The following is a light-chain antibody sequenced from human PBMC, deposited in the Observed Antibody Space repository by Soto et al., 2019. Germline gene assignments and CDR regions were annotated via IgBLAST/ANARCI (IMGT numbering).Light chain of an antibody. Sequence: EIVLTQSPGTLSLSPGERATLSCRASQSVSISYLAWYQQKPGQAPRLLIYGASSRATGIPDRFSGSGSGTDFTLTISRLEPEDFAVYYCQQYGSSSLYTFGQGTKQEIK. CDR1: QSVSISY. CDR2: GAS. CDR3: QQYGSSSLYT. V-gene: IGKV3-20*01. J-gene: IGKJ2*01.